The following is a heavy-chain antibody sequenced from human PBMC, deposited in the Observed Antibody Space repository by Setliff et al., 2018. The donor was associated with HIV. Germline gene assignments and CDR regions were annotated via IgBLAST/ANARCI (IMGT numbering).Heavy chain of an antibody. CDR1: GFTFSSYW. CDR2: IKQDGSEQ. V-gene: IGHV3-7*03. CDR3: VRGKNWFDP. J-gene: IGHJ5*02. Sequence: PGGSLRLSCAASGFTFSSYWMSWVRQAPGKGLEWVANIKQDGSEQNFVGSVTGRFTISRDNAKNSLYLQMNSLRAEDTALYYCVRGKNWFDPWGQGTLVTVPQ.